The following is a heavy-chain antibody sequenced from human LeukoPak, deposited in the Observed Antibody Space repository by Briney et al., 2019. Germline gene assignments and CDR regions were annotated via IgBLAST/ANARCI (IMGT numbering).Heavy chain of an antibody. Sequence: SETLSLTCTVSGDPISSYFWSWIRQPPGKGLEWIGYIYHSGSTNYNPSLKSRVTISVDTSKNQFSLKLTSVTAADTAVYYCVRLTGNYYGSGSYYKGVGKVDPWGRGTLVTVSS. V-gene: IGHV4-59*08. J-gene: IGHJ5*02. CDR3: VRLTGNYYGSGSYYKGVGKVDP. D-gene: IGHD3-10*01. CDR1: GDPISSYF. CDR2: IYHSGST.